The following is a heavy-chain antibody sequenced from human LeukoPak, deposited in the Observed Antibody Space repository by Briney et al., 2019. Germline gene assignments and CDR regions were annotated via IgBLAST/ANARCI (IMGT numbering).Heavy chain of an antibody. J-gene: IGHJ4*02. Sequence: GGSLRLSCAASGFTFSSYAMSWVRQAPGKGLEWVSAIGGSGGSTYYADSVKGRFTISRDNAKNSLYLQMNSLRAEDTAVYYCARDPGDFALDWGQGTLVTVSS. V-gene: IGHV3-23*01. D-gene: IGHD7-27*01. CDR3: ARDPGDFALD. CDR1: GFTFSSYA. CDR2: IGGSGGST.